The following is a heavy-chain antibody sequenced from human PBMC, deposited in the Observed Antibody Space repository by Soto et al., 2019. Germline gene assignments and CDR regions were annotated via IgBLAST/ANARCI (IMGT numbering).Heavy chain of an antibody. Sequence: GGSLRLSCAASGFTFSTYWMSWVRQAPGKGLEWVANINQDGSEKYYVDSVKGRFTISRDNARNSLYLQVNSLRADDTAMFYCARSSGYHDTYPTNQYFHHWGHGTLVTVSS. CDR1: GFTFSTYW. J-gene: IGHJ1*01. V-gene: IGHV3-7*01. CDR2: INQDGSEK. D-gene: IGHD3-22*01. CDR3: ARSSGYHDTYPTNQYFHH.